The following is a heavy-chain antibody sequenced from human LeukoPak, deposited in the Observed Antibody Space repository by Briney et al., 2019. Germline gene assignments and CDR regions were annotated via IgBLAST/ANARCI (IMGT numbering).Heavy chain of an antibody. D-gene: IGHD1-26*01. CDR3: AREGGVAWELRNDAFDI. J-gene: IGHJ3*02. V-gene: IGHV1-69*13. CDR2: IIPIFGTA. Sequence: SVKVSCKASGGTFSSYAISWVRQAPGQGLEWMGGIIPIFGTANYAQKFQGRVTITADESTSTAYMELSSLRSEGTAVYYCAREGGVAWELRNDAFDIWGQGTMVTVSS. CDR1: GGTFSSYA.